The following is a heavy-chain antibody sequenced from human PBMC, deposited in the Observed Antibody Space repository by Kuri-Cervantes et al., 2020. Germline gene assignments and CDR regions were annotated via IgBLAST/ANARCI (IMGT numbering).Heavy chain of an antibody. Sequence: SETLSLTCAASGSTFSNAWMSWVRQAPGKGLEWIGSIYYSGSTYYNPSLKSRVTISVDTSKNQFSLKLSSVTAADTAVYYCARRGMTTFAFDIWGQGTMVTVSS. CDR1: GSTFSNAW. CDR3: ARRGMTTFAFDI. D-gene: IGHD3-16*01. J-gene: IGHJ3*02. CDR2: IYYSGST. V-gene: IGHV4-38-2*01.